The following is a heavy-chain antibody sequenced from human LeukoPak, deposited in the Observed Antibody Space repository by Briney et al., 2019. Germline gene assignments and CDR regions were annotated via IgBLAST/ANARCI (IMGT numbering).Heavy chain of an antibody. D-gene: IGHD3-9*01. CDR1: GFTFSNYA. CDR3: ARDQTPHYDILTGYFFRY. J-gene: IGHJ4*02. V-gene: IGHV3-30*04. Sequence: QAGGSLRLSCTASGFTFSNYAMHWVRQAPGKGLEWVAVISFDGSNQYYLNSVKGRFTISRDNSKNTLYLQMNSLRAEDSAVYFCARDQTPHYDILTGYFFRYWGQGILVAVSS. CDR2: ISFDGSNQ.